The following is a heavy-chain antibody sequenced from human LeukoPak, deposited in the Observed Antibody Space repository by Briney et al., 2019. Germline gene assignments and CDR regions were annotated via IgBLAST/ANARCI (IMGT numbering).Heavy chain of an antibody. CDR2: IYSGGST. CDR3: ARDLFIAVAGTDYYYYGMDV. V-gene: IGHV3-66*01. J-gene: IGHJ6*02. Sequence: GGSLRLSCAASGFTVSSNYMSWVRQAPGKGLEWVSVIYSGGSTYYADSVKGRFTISRDNPKNTLYLQMNSLRAEDTAVYYCARDLFIAVAGTDYYYYGMDVWGQGTTVTVSS. D-gene: IGHD6-19*01. CDR1: GFTVSSNY.